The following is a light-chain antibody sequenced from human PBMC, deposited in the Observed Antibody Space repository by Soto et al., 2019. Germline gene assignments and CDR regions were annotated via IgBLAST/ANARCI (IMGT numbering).Light chain of an antibody. Sequence: DILLTQSPSTLSASVGDRVTISCRASQSINKWLAWYQHKPGQAPNLLIYEVSTLHSGVPSRFSGSGSGTESTLTISSLRPDDFATYYCQHYSGDRATFGQGTKVEI. CDR2: EVS. CDR1: QSINKW. V-gene: IGKV1-5*03. J-gene: IGKJ1*01. CDR3: QHYSGDRAT.